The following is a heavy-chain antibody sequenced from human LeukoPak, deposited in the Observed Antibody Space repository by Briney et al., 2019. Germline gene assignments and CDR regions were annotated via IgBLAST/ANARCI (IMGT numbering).Heavy chain of an antibody. D-gene: IGHD3-9*01. J-gene: IGHJ4*01. CDR1: GGSIRSGGYY. Sequence: AETLCLTCTVSGGSIRSGGYYWGWIRQPPGKGLEWIATIYYSGSTYSNPSLKSRVSISVDPSKNQFSLKVTSVTAADTAVYYCARHDIVIGYYHRHFDYWGPGTLVTVSS. CDR3: ARHDIVIGYYHRHFDY. V-gene: IGHV4-39*01. CDR2: IYYSGST.